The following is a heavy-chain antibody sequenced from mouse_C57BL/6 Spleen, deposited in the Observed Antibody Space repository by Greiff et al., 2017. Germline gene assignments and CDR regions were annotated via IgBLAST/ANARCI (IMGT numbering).Heavy chain of an antibody. CDR2: IYPSDSET. V-gene: IGHV1-61*01. Sequence: QVQLQQPGAELVRPGSSVKLSCKASGYTFTSYWMDWVKQRPGQGLEWIGNIYPSDSETHYNQKFKDKATLTVDKSYSTAYMQLSSLTSEDSAVYYCARGSVVAPYYFDYWGQGTTLTVSS. CDR1: GYTFTSYW. D-gene: IGHD1-1*01. CDR3: ARGSVVAPYYFDY. J-gene: IGHJ2*01.